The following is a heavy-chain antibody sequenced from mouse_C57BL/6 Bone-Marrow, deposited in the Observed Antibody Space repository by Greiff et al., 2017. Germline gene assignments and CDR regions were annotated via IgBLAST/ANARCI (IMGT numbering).Heavy chain of an antibody. Sequence: VQLVESGPGLVAPSQSLSITCTVSGFSLTSYGVHWVRQPPGKGLEWLVVIWSDGSTTYNSALKSRLSISKDNSKSQVFLKMNRLQTDDTAMYXCARLGYGYDGAMDYWGQGTSVTVSS. J-gene: IGHJ4*01. D-gene: IGHD2-2*01. CDR1: GFSLTSYG. CDR2: IWSDGST. V-gene: IGHV2-6*03. CDR3: ARLGYGYDGAMDY.